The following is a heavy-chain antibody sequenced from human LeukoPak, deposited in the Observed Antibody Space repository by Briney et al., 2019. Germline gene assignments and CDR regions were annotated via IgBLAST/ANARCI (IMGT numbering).Heavy chain of an antibody. D-gene: IGHD6-13*01. CDR3: ARGVATTGAKFFDY. CDR2: INPNNGGT. CDR1: GYTFSVYY. Sequence: ASVKVSCKASGYTFSVYYIHWLRQAPGQGLEWLGWINPNNGGTLYSQKFQGGVTMSRDMSISAVYMELNRLTTDDTAVYFCARGVATTGAKFFDYWGQGTLVTVSS. V-gene: IGHV1-2*02. J-gene: IGHJ4*02.